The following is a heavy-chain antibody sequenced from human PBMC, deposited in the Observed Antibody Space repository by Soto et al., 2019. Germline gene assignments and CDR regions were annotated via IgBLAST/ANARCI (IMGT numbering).Heavy chain of an antibody. D-gene: IGHD2-15*01. Sequence: SVKVSCKASGGTFSSYAISWVRQAPGQGLEWMGGIIPIFGTANYAQKFQGRVTITADESASTAYMELSSLRSEDTAVYYCARDRNCSGGSCYSIYSYYYGMDVWGQGTTVTVSS. J-gene: IGHJ6*02. CDR2: IIPIFGTA. CDR1: GGTFSSYA. V-gene: IGHV1-69*13. CDR3: ARDRNCSGGSCYSIYSYYYGMDV.